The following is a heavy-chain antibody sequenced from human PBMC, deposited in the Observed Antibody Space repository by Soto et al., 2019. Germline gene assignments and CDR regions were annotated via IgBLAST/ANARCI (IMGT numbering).Heavy chain of an antibody. CDR1: GYTFTSYA. Sequence: GASVKVSCKASGYTFTSYAMHWVRQAPGQRLEWMGWINAGNGNTKYSQKFPGRVTITRDTSASTAYMELSSLRSEDTAVYYCARQLVPAARNYYYGMDVWGQGATVTVSS. V-gene: IGHV1-3*01. J-gene: IGHJ6*02. D-gene: IGHD2-2*01. CDR2: INAGNGNT. CDR3: ARQLVPAARNYYYGMDV.